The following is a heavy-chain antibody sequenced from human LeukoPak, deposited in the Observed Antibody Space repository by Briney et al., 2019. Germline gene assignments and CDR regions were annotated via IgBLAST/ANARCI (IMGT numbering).Heavy chain of an antibody. CDR2: LYLSRTT. CDR3: VRHDGRGGATMGSLDS. Sequence: SETLSLTCTVSGGSISGGSHHWGWFRQSPGKGLEWIGSLYLSRTTYYNPSLNSRVTISVDTSKNQFSLQLNSVTAADTAVYYCVRHDGRGGATMGSLDSWGQGSLVTVSS. CDR1: GGSISGGSHH. V-gene: IGHV4-39*01. J-gene: IGHJ4*02. D-gene: IGHD5-12*01.